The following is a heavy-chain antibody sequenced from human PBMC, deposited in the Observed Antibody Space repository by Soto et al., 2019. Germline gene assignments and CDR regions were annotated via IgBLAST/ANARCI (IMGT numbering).Heavy chain of an antibody. CDR1: GGSISSSSYY. Sequence: SETLSLTCTVSGGSISSSSYYWGWIRQPPGKGLEWIGSIYYSGSTYYNPSLKSRVTISVDTSKNQFSLKLSSVTAADTAVYYCARDQWSRNYYAPTDWGQGTTVTVSS. CDR3: ARDQWSRNYYAPTD. CDR2: IYYSGST. J-gene: IGHJ6*02. V-gene: IGHV4-39*07. D-gene: IGHD3-10*01.